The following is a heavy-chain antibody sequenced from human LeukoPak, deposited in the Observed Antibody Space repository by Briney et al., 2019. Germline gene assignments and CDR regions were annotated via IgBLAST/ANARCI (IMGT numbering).Heavy chain of an antibody. D-gene: IGHD3-22*01. CDR2: ISAYNGNT. CDR3: AGGAGVVVITPIDC. CDR1: CYTFSSYG. Sequence: GASVKVSCKASCYTFSSYGMSWVRQAPGQGLEWMGWISAYNGNTNYAQKLQGRVTMTTDTSTSTAYMELRSLRSDDTAVYYCAGGAGVVVITPIDCWGQGTLVTVSS. V-gene: IGHV1-18*01. J-gene: IGHJ4*02.